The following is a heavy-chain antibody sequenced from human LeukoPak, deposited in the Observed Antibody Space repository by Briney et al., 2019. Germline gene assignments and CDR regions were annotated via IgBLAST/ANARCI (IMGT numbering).Heavy chain of an antibody. J-gene: IGHJ5*02. Sequence: SETLSLTCTVSGGSISSYYWSWIRQPAGKGLEWIGRIYTSGSTNYNPSLKSRVTISEDTSKNLFSLKLSSVTAADTAVYYCARLSALRGYSTNWRDTRTSEKLRRSNWFDPWGQGTLVTVSS. D-gene: IGHD6-13*01. CDR2: IYTSGST. CDR1: GGSISSYY. CDR3: ARLSALRGYSTNWRDTRTSEKLRRSNWFDP. V-gene: IGHV4-4*07.